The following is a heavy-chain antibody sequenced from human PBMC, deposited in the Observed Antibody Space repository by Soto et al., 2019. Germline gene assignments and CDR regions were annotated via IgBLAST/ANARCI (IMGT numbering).Heavy chain of an antibody. J-gene: IGHJ3*02. CDR1: GGSISSGGYY. V-gene: IGHV4-31*03. Sequence: QVQLQESGQGLVKPSQTLSLTCTVSGGSISSGGYYWSWIRQHPGKGLEWIGYIYYSGSTYYNPSLKSRVTLSVDTSKNQSSLKLSSVTAADTAVDYCARAEGANAFDIWGQGTMVTVSS. CDR3: ARAEGANAFDI. CDR2: IYYSGST.